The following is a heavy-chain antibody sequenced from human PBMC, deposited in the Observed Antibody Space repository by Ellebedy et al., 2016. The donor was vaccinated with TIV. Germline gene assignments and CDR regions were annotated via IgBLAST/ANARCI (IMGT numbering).Heavy chain of an antibody. V-gene: IGHV3-30*04. CDR2: MSFGETDQ. CDR3: ARPQNSYGYLYFFDH. J-gene: IGHJ4*02. Sequence: GESLKISCAASGFSFSTYAMHWVRQAPGKGLEWVAVMSFGETDQYYADSVKGRFTISSDNSKNTLYLQMNSLRVEDSALYYCARPQNSYGYLYFFDHWGQGTLVTVSS. CDR1: GFSFSTYA. D-gene: IGHD5-18*01.